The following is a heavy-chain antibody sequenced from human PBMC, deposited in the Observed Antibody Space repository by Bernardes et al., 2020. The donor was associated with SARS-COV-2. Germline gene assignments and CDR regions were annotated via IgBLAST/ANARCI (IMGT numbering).Heavy chain of an antibody. J-gene: IGHJ6*02. CDR1: GGSFSGYY. CDR3: ARGIGDYYYYGMDV. Sequence: SETLSLTCAVYGGSFSGYYWSWIRQPPGKGLEWIGEINHSGRTHYNPSLKSRVTISVDTSKNQFSLKLSSVTAADTAVYYCARGIGDYYYYGMDVWGQGTTVTVSS. CDR2: INHSGRT. V-gene: IGHV4-34*01.